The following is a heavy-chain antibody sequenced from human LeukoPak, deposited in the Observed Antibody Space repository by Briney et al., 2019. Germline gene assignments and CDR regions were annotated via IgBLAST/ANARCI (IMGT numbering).Heavy chain of an antibody. CDR1: GGTFSSYA. J-gene: IGHJ5*02. CDR3: ARSDIVVVPAATWFDP. V-gene: IGHV1-69*13. CDR2: IIPIFGTA. Sequence: SVKVSCKASGGTFSSYAISWVRQAPGQGLEWMGGIIPIFGTANYAQKFQGRVTITADESTSTAYMELSSLRSEDTAVYYCARSDIVVVPAATWFDPWGQGTLVTVSS. D-gene: IGHD2-2*01.